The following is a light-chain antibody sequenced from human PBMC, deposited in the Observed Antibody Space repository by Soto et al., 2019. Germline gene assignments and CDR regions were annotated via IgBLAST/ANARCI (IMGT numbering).Light chain of an antibody. CDR2: SNN. CDR1: ISNIGTNF. V-gene: IGLV1-44*01. Sequence: QSVLIQPPSASGTPGQRVTISCSGSISNIGTNFVNWYQQLPGTAPKLLIYSNNQRPSGVPDRFSGSKSGTSASLAISGLESEDESDYYCAAWDDTLNGVVFGGGTKDTVL. CDR3: AAWDDTLNGVV. J-gene: IGLJ2*01.